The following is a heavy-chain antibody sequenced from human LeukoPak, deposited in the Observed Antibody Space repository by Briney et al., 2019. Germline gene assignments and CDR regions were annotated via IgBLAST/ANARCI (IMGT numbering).Heavy chain of an antibody. CDR1: GYTFTGYY. J-gene: IGHJ6*03. Sequence: GASVEVSCKATGYTFTGYYMHWVRQAPGQGLEWMGWLNPNSGGTNYAQKFQGRVTMTRDTSISTAYMELSRLRSNDTAVYYCARDIGSTSSYYYYYMDVWGKGTTVTVSS. D-gene: IGHD2-2*01. CDR3: ARDIGSTSSYYYYYMDV. CDR2: LNPNSGGT. V-gene: IGHV1-2*02.